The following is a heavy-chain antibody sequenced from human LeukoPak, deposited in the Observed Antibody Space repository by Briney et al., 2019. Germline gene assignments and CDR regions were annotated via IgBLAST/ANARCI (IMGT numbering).Heavy chain of an antibody. Sequence: GGSLRLSCAASGFTFSSYEMNWVRQAPGKGLEWVSYISSSGSTIYYADSVKGRFTISRDNAKNSLYLQMNSLRAEDTAVYYCARERGYCSSTSCYRGFDYWGQGTLVTVSP. CDR3: ARERGYCSSTSCYRGFDY. J-gene: IGHJ4*02. D-gene: IGHD2-2*02. V-gene: IGHV3-48*03. CDR2: ISSSGSTI. CDR1: GFTFSSYE.